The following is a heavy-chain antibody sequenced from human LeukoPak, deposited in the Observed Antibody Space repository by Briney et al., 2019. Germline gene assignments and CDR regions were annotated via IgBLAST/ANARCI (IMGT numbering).Heavy chain of an antibody. CDR1: GGTFSSYA. D-gene: IGHD1-26*01. Sequence: SVKVSCKASGGTFSSYAISWVRQAPGQGLEWMGRIIPIFGTANYAQKFQGRVTITADKSTSTVYMELSSLRSEDTAVYYCARGPRGGATRYYFDYWGQGTLVTVSS. CDR3: ARGPRGGATRYYFDY. V-gene: IGHV1-69*06. CDR2: IIPIFGTA. J-gene: IGHJ4*02.